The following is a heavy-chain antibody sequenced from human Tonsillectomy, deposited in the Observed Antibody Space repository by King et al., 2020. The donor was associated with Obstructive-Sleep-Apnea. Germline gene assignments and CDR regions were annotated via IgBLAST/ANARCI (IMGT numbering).Heavy chain of an antibody. CDR2: IYHSGST. D-gene: IGHD5-24*01. Sequence: VQLQESGPGLVKPSETLSLTCTVSGYSISSGYYWGWIRQPPGKGLEWIGSIYHSGSTYYNPSLKSRVTISVDTSKNQFSLKLSSVTAADTAVYYCAREGALEMATTHQPFDYWGQGTLVTVSS. V-gene: IGHV4-38-2*02. J-gene: IGHJ4*02. CDR3: AREGALEMATTHQPFDY. CDR1: GYSISSGYY.